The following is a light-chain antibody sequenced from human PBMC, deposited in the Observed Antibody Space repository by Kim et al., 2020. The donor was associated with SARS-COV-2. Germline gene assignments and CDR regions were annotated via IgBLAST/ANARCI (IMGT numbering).Light chain of an antibody. CDR2: DAS. CDR1: QSVSSY. Sequence: FPPVDKCTLSCRARQSVSSYLALYQQNPVRAPRLLIYDASNRATGIPGRFSGSGSGTDFTLTNSSPEPEDLAVYYCQQRSNWPEYSFGQGTKLEI. V-gene: IGKV3-11*01. J-gene: IGKJ2*03. CDR3: QQRSNWPEYS.